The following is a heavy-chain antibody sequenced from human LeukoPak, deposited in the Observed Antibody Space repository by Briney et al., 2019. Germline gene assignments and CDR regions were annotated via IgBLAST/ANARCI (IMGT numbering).Heavy chain of an antibody. CDR1: GFTFSSYS. Sequence: GGSLRLSCTASGFTFSSYSMNWVRQAPGKGREWVSSISSSSSYIYYADPVKGRFTTSRDNAKNSLYLQMNSLRAEDTAVYFCARDTDYQTPFDYWGQGTLVTVSS. J-gene: IGHJ4*02. CDR2: ISSSSSYI. CDR3: ARDTDYQTPFDY. V-gene: IGHV3-21*01. D-gene: IGHD4-11*01.